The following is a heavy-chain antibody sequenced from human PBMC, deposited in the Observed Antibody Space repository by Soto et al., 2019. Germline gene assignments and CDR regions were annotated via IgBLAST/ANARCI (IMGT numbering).Heavy chain of an antibody. CDR2: ISAYNGNT. D-gene: IGHD2-2*01. J-gene: IGHJ6*02. CDR1: GYTFTNYG. CDR3: ASSFTSSQWLYGMDV. Sequence: VQLVQSGAEVKKPGASVNVSCKASGYTFTNYGFSWVRQAPGQRLEWMGWISAYNGNTNYAQKLQGRVTMTTDTSTGTAYMELRSLRSDDTAVYYCASSFTSSQWLYGMDVWGQGTTVTVSS. V-gene: IGHV1-18*01.